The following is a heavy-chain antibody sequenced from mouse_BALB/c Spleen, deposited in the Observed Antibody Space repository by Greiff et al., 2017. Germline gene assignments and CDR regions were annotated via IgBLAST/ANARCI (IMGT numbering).Heavy chain of an antibody. CDR3: ARSPLGRRAMDY. D-gene: IGHD4-1*01. J-gene: IGHJ4*01. CDR1: GFTFSSFG. Sequence: DVQLVESGGGLVQPGGSRKLSCAASGFTFSSFGMHWVRQAPEKGLEWVAYISSGSSTIYYADTVKGRFTISRDNPKNTLFLQMTSLRSEDTAMYYCARSPLGRRAMDYWGQGTSVTVSS. V-gene: IGHV5-17*02. CDR2: ISSGSSTI.